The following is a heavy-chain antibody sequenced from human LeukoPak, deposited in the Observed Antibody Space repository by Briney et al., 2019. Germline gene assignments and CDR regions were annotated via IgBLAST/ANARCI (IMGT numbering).Heavy chain of an antibody. J-gene: IGHJ4*02. CDR2: IIGSGDTT. CDR3: ANLRGYKYGYFDS. V-gene: IGHV3-23*01. Sequence: GGSLRLSCAASGFTFSSYAMSWVRQAPGKGLEWVSAIIGSGDTTYYADSVKGRFTISRDNSKSTLYLQMNSLRAEDTAVYYCANLRGYKYGYFDSWGQGTLVTVSS. D-gene: IGHD5-18*01. CDR1: GFTFSSYA.